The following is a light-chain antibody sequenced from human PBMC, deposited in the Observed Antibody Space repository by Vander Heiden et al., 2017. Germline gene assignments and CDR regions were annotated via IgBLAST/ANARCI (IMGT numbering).Light chain of an antibody. Sequence: QAVLTQPPSLSASPGASPSPTCTFPSGINVASSRTHWYQQTPGSPPQFLLRYKAGSDSQQGSGVPSRFSGSRDASANAGILLISGLQSGDECYDYCLIWHISTEVFGTGTKVTVL. V-gene: IGLV5-45*01. J-gene: IGLJ1*01. CDR1: SGINVASSR. CDR3: LIWHISTEV. CDR2: YKAGSDS.